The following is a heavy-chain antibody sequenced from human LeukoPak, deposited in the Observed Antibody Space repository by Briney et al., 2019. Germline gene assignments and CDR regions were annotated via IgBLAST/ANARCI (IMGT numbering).Heavy chain of an antibody. V-gene: IGHV1-8*01. CDR1: GCTFTSYD. Sequence: ASVKVSCKASGCTFTSYDINWVRQATGQGLEWMGWMNPNSGNTGYAQKFQGRVTMTRNTSISTAYMELSSLRSEDTAVYYCARGKTRRITMIVVVIRFDYWGQGTLVTVSS. CDR3: ARGKTRRITMIVVVIRFDY. J-gene: IGHJ4*02. CDR2: MNPNSGNT. D-gene: IGHD3-22*01.